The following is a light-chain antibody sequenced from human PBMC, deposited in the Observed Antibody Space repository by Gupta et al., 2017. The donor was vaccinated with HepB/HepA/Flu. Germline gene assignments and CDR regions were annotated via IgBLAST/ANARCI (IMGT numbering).Light chain of an antibody. CDR1: QSVSRSY. V-gene: IGKV3-20*01. CDR2: GAS. Sequence: SLSPGERATLSCRASQSVSRSYLAWYQQKPGQAPRLLIYGASSRATGIPDRFSGSGSGTDFTLTISRLEPEDFAVYYCQQYGSSPLTFGGGTKVEIK. J-gene: IGKJ4*01. CDR3: QQYGSSPLT.